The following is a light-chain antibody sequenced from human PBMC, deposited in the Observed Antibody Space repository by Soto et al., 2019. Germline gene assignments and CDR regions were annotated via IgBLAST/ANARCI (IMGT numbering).Light chain of an antibody. Sequence: VIWMTHSPSLLSASTGDRVTISCRVSQGISSYLAWYQQKPGKAPKLLIYDASSLQSGVPSRFSGSGSGTDFTLTISSLQPDDFATYYCQQYNDYWTFGQGTKVDIK. CDR1: QGISSY. CDR3: QQYNDYWT. V-gene: IGKV1D-8*03. J-gene: IGKJ1*01. CDR2: DAS.